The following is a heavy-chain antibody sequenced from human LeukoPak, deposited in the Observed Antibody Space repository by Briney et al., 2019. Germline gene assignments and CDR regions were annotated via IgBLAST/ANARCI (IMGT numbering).Heavy chain of an antibody. D-gene: IGHD3-10*01. CDR2: IKSKSAGLTT. J-gene: IGHJ4*02. CDR1: GLDFSDDW. V-gene: IGHV3-15*01. CDR3: TVIRGWGSGSYYVDY. Sequence: PGGSLRLSCAASGLDFSDDWMSWVRQAPGKGLEWVARIKSKSAGLTTHYAAPVKGRFTVSRDDSRNTLFLQMNSLRIEDTAVYYSTVIRGWGSGSYYVDYWGQGALVTVSS.